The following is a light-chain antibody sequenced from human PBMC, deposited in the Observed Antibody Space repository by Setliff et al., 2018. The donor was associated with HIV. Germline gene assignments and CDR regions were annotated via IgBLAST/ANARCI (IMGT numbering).Light chain of an antibody. Sequence: QSALTQPPSASGSSGQSVTISCTGTSSDVGGYNYVSWYQQHPGKAPKLMIYEVSKRPSGVPDRFSGSKSGNTASLAISGLQAEDEADYYCSSYTSSSTLYVFGTGTKVTVL. J-gene: IGLJ1*01. CDR2: EVS. CDR1: SSDVGGYNY. V-gene: IGLV2-8*01. CDR3: SSYTSSSTLYV.